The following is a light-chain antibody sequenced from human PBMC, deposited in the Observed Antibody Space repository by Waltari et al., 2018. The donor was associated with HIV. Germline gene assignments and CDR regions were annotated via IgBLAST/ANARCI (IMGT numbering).Light chain of an antibody. CDR1: NSNIGNNY. CDR3: AAWDDSLRGV. CDR2: RNN. Sequence: QSMLTQPPSASGTPGQRVTISCSGSNSNIGNNYVSWYQQFPGLAPKPLIYRNNQRPSGVPDRFSGSKSGTSASLAISGLRSEGEADYYCAAWDDSLRGVFGGGTRLTVL. V-gene: IGLV1-47*01. J-gene: IGLJ3*02.